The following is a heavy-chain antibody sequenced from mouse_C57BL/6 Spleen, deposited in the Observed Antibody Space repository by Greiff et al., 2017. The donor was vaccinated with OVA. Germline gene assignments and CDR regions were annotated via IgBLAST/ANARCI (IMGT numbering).Heavy chain of an antibody. V-gene: IGHV7-3*01. CDR1: GFTFTDYY. CDR3: ASSDYYGAMDY. D-gene: IGHD1-2*01. J-gene: IGHJ4*01. CDR2: IRNNANGYTT. Sequence: EVQLVESGGGLVQPGGSLSLSCAASGFTFTDYYMSWVRQPPGKALEWLGFIRNNANGYTTKYSSSVKGPFTIYRDNCQSILYLQINALRAEDSANYDCASSDYYGAMDYWGQGTSVTVSS.